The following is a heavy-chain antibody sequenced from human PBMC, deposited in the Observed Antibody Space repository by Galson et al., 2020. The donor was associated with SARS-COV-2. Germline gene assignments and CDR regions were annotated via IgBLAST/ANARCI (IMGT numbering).Heavy chain of an antibody. J-gene: IGHJ4*02. CDR2: ISDGSKSI. D-gene: IGHD3-10*01. V-gene: IGHV3-48*03. Sequence: GGSLRLSCAASGFIFTNYEMNWVRQAPGKGLEWVSYISDGSKSIYYADSVKGRFTVSRDNAKRSLYLQMNSLRAEDTAVYYCARGGTGVLWFRELFAYWGQGTQVTVSS. CDR3: ARGGTGVLWFRELFAY. CDR1: GFIFTNYE.